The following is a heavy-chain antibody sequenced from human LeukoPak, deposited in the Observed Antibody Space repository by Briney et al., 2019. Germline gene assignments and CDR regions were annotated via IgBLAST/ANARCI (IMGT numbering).Heavy chain of an antibody. Sequence: SETLSLTCTVSGYSISSGYYWGWIRPPPGKGLEWIGSIYHSGSTYYNPSLKSRVTISVDTSKNQFSLKLSSVTAADTAVYYCAREEMATTTPGLEYFDLWGRGTLVTVSS. J-gene: IGHJ2*01. D-gene: IGHD5-24*01. CDR2: IYHSGST. CDR1: GYSISSGYY. CDR3: AREEMATTTPGLEYFDL. V-gene: IGHV4-38-2*02.